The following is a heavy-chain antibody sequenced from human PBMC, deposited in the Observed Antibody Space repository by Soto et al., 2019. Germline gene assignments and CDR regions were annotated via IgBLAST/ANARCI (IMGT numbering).Heavy chain of an antibody. J-gene: IGHJ4*02. D-gene: IGHD3-22*01. CDR3: ALVIPLYVSSAYYFGH. CDR2: IDWDDET. V-gene: IGHV2-70*04. CDR1: GFSLSTSGLR. Sequence: SGPTLVNPTQTLTLTCTFSGFSLSTSGLRLTWIRQPPGKALECLARIDWDDETFYRTSLKTRLTVSKDTSKNQVVLTMTNMVPLDTATYYCALVIPLYVSSAYYFGHWGPGALVSVSS.